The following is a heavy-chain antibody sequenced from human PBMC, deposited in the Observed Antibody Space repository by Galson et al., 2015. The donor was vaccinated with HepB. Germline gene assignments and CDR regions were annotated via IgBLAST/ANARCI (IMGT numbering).Heavy chain of an antibody. CDR3: ARHSDGMVRGAAFDI. CDR1: GYTFTSYG. CDR2: ISAYNGNT. J-gene: IGHJ3*02. D-gene: IGHD3-10*01. Sequence: SVKVSCKASGYTFTSYGISWVRQAPGQGLEWMGWISAYNGNTNYAQKLQGRVTMTTDTSTSTAYMELRSLRSDDTAVYYCARHSDGMVRGAAFDIWGQGTMVTVSS. V-gene: IGHV1-18*01.